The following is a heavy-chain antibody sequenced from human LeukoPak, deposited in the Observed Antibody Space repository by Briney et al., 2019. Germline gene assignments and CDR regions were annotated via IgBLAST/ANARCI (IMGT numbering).Heavy chain of an antibody. V-gene: IGHV3-69-1*01. CDR3: ARDRLVVVVAATDFDC. Sequence: RGSLRLSCAPSVVTSTDYYMNCVRQAPGKRLEWVSSISSSSTIYYADSVKGRFTISTDSDKNSLYQQVNSLREEDKAVYYRARDRLVVVVAATDFDCWGQGTLVTVS. J-gene: IGHJ4*02. CDR1: VVTSTDYY. CDR2: ISSSSTI. D-gene: IGHD2-15*01.